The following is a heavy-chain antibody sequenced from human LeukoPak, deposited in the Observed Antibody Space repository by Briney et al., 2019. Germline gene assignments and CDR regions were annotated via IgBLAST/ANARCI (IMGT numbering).Heavy chain of an antibody. Sequence: SETLSLTCTVSSVSISSSSYYWGWIRQPPGQGLEWIGTIYYSGSTYYNPSLKSRVTISVDTSKNQFSLKLSSVTAADTAVYYCARHQHSGSYYVGAFDIWGQGTMVTVSS. J-gene: IGHJ3*02. V-gene: IGHV4-39*01. CDR2: IYYSGST. D-gene: IGHD1-26*01. CDR3: ARHQHSGSYYVGAFDI. CDR1: SVSISSSSYY.